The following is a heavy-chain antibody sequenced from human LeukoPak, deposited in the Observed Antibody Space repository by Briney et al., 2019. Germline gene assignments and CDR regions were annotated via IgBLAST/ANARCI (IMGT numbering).Heavy chain of an antibody. CDR1: GFTLSSHW. CDR2: MNSDGTTT. J-gene: IGHJ4*02. Sequence: GGSLRLSCPAPGFTLSSHWMTWVRPAPGKGLRWVARMNSDGTTTNYADSVKGRFTISRDNAENTLFLQMNSLGADDTAVYYCARAGWYRFDYWAREPWSPSPQ. CDR3: ARAGWYRFDY. D-gene: IGHD6-19*01. V-gene: IGHV3-74*01.